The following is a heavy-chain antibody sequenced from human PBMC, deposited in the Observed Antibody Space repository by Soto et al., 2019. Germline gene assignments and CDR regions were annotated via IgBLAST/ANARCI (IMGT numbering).Heavy chain of an antibody. CDR2: IYYSGST. CDR3: ARSLGYCTNGVCGDAFDI. Sequence: APETLSLSCTVSGGSISSSSYYWGWIRQPPGKGLEWIGSIYYSGSTYYNPSLKSRVTISVDTSKNQFSLKLSSVTAADTAVYYCARSLGYCTNGVCGDAFDIWGQGTMVTVSS. CDR1: GGSISSSSYY. V-gene: IGHV4-39*01. D-gene: IGHD2-8*01. J-gene: IGHJ3*02.